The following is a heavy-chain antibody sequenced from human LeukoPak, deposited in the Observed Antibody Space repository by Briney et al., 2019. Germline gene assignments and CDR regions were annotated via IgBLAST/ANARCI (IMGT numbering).Heavy chain of an antibody. D-gene: IGHD6-19*01. CDR1: GGTFSSYA. CDR3: ARDRIGIAVAGTPFDY. V-gene: IGHV1-69*04. J-gene: IGHJ4*02. Sequence: ASVKVSCKASGGTFSSYAISWVRQAPGQGLEWMGRIIPILGIANYAQKFQGRVTITADKSTSTAYMELSSLRSEDTAVYYCARDRIGIAVAGTPFDYWGQGTLVTVSS. CDR2: IIPILGIA.